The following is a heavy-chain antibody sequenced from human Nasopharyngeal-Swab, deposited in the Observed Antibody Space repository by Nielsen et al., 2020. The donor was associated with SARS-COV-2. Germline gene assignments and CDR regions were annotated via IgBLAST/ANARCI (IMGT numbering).Heavy chain of an antibody. CDR2: INRSGTV. CDR1: GASTGSDYW. V-gene: IGHV4-4*02. CDR3: ARGGNLQFDY. D-gene: IGHD1-1*01. Sequence: SETLSLTCAVSGASTGSDYWWTWVRQTPGRGLEWIGEINRSGTVNYNPSLKSRVTLLIDQSKNHFSLNLYFVTAADTAVYYCARGGNLQFDYWGQGTLVTVSS. J-gene: IGHJ4*02.